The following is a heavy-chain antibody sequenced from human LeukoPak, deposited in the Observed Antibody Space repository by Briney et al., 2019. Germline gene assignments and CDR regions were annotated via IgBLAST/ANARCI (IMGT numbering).Heavy chain of an antibody. V-gene: IGHV4-38-2*02. CDR3: ARDRVVVTAIPYYFDY. Sequence: SETLSLTCAVSGYSISSGYYWGWLRQPPGKELEWIGSIYHSGSTYYNPSLKSRVTISVDTSKNQFSLKLSSVTAADTAVYYCARDRVVVTAIPYYFDYWGQGTLVTVSS. CDR2: IYHSGST. D-gene: IGHD2-21*02. J-gene: IGHJ4*02. CDR1: GYSISSGYY.